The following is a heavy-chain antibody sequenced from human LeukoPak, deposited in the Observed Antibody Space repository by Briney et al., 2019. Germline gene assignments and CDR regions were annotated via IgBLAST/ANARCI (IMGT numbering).Heavy chain of an antibody. CDR1: GYTFTGHY. CDR2: INPNSGGT. J-gene: IGHJ4*02. V-gene: IGHV1-2*04. D-gene: IGHD3-22*01. Sequence: ASVTVSCKASGYTFTGHYMHWVRQAPGQGLEWMGWINPNSGGTNYAQKFQGWVTMTRDTSISTAYMELSRLRSDDTAVYYCARGDLYYYDSSGYLNYWGQGTLVTVSS. CDR3: ARGDLYYYDSSGYLNY.